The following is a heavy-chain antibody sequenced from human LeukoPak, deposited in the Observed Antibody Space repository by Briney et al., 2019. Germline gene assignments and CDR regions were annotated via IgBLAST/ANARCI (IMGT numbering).Heavy chain of an antibody. D-gene: IGHD1-7*01. CDR3: ARSDNWNYWFDP. J-gene: IGHJ5*02. CDR1: GYTFTSYD. CDR2: MNPNSGNT. Sequence: GASVKVSRKASGYTFTSYDINWVRQATGQGLEWMGWMNPNSGNTGYAQKFQGRVTMTRNTSISTAYMELSSLRSEDTAVYYCARSDNWNYWFDPWGQGTLVTVSS. V-gene: IGHV1-8*01.